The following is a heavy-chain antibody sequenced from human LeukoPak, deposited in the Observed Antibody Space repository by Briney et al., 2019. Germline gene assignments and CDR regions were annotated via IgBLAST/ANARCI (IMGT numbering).Heavy chain of an antibody. CDR2: ISGSNGHT. Sequence: GASVKVSCKASGYTFTSYGISWVRQAPGQGLEWMGWISGSNGHTNYGKNFQDRVTLTTDTSTSTVYMELRSLRSDDTAVYYCVRDQSPGLFDYWGRGTLVTVSS. V-gene: IGHV1-18*01. CDR3: VRDQSPGLFDY. J-gene: IGHJ4*02. CDR1: GYTFTSYG.